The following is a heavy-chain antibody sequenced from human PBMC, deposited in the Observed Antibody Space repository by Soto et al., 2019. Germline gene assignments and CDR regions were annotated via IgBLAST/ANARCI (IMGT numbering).Heavy chain of an antibody. J-gene: IGHJ6*02. V-gene: IGHV5-10-1*01. D-gene: IGHD5-18*01. CDR3: AREGYSYSRNFNGMDV. Sequence: GESLKISCKASGYTFSNSWITWVRQMPGKGLEWMGRTAPYDSNSNYSPSLQGHVTISTDKSITTAYLQWSSQKASDTAIYDCAREGYSYSRNFNGMDVWRQGTTVTVAS. CDR2: TAPYDSNS. CDR1: GYTFSNSW.